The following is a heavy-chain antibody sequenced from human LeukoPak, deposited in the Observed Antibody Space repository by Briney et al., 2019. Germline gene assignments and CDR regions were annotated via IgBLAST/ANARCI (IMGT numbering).Heavy chain of an antibody. J-gene: IGHJ5*02. D-gene: IGHD2-15*01. V-gene: IGHV4-4*07. CDR2: IYTSGST. CDR1: GGSISSYY. Sequence: SETLSLTCTVSGGSISSYYWSWIRPPAGKGLEWIGRIYTSGSTNYNPSLKSRVTMSVDTSKNQFSLKLSSVTAADTAVYYCATDRTQCSGGSCHGITHTFHPWGQGTLVTVSS. CDR3: ATDRTQCSGGSCHGITHTFHP.